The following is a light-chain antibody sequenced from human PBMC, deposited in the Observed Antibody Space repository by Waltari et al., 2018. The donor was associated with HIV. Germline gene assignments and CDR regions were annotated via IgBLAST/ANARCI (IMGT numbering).Light chain of an antibody. Sequence: FILTQPHSVSGSPGKTVNISCTRSSGSIASNYVQWFQQRPGSAPINVIYQNNQRASGCADRFSGFIDRSSNAASLTISGLKTEDEADFFCQSYDTSNSHWVFGGGTKLTVL. J-gene: IGLJ3*02. CDR3: QSYDTSNSHWV. CDR1: SGSIASNY. CDR2: QNN. V-gene: IGLV6-57*03.